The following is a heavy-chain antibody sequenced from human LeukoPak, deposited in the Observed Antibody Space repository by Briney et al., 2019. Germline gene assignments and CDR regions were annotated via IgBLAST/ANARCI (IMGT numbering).Heavy chain of an antibody. J-gene: IGHJ3*02. CDR2: IYYSGST. CDR1: GGSISSISYY. D-gene: IGHD3-10*01. Sequence: PSETLSLTCIVSGGSISSISYYWAWIRQPPGKGLEWIGSIYYSGSTYYNPSLRSRVTISVDTSKNQFSLKLSSVPAADTAVYYCARTTMGDAFDIWGQGTMVTVSS. CDR3: ARTTMGDAFDI. V-gene: IGHV4-39*07.